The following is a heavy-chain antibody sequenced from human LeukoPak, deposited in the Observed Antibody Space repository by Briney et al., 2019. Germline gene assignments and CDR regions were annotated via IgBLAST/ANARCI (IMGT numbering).Heavy chain of an antibody. J-gene: IGHJ6*02. CDR2: INTNTGSP. CDR1: GYTFTSYA. Sequence: ASVKVSCKASGYTFTSYAMNWVRQAPGQGLEWMGWINTNTGSPTYAQGFTGRFVFSLDTSVSTAYLQISSLKAEDTAVYYCARDHIVVVPAAMVSKRNYGMDVWGQGTTVTVSS. CDR3: ARDHIVVVPAAMVSKRNYGMDV. D-gene: IGHD2-2*01. V-gene: IGHV7-4-1*02.